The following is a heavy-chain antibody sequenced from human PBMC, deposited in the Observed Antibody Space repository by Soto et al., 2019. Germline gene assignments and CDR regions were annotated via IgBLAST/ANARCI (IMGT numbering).Heavy chain of an antibody. CDR1: GGTFSSYA. CDR2: IIPIFGTA. CDR3: ASDGAVLMYSSGWYYH. V-gene: IGHV1-69*01. J-gene: IGHJ4*02. Sequence: QVQLVQSGAEVKKPGSSVKVSCKASGGTFSSYAISWVRQAPGQGLEWMGGIIPIFGTANYAQKFQGRVTITADESTSTAYMELSSLRSEDTAVYYCASDGAVLMYSSGWYYHWGQGTLVTVSS. D-gene: IGHD6-19*01.